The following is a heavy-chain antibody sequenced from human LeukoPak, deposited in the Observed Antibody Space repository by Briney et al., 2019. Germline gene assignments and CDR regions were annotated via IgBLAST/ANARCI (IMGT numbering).Heavy chain of an antibody. CDR2: FDPEDGET. J-gene: IGHJ6*04. CDR3: ATPRTGGYCSSTSCYYYYSMDV. Sequence: ASVKVSCKVSGYTLTELSMHWVRQAPGKGLEWMGGFDPEDGETIYAQKFQGRVTMTEDTSTDTAYMELSSLRSEDTAVYYCATPRTGGYCSSTSCYYYYSMDVWGKGTTVTVSS. D-gene: IGHD2-2*01. CDR1: GYTLTELS. V-gene: IGHV1-24*01.